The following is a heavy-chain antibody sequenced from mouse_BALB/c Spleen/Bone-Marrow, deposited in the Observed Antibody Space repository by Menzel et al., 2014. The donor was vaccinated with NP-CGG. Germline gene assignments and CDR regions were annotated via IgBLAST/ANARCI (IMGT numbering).Heavy chain of an antibody. CDR1: GYTFTSYW. CDR2: INPSTGYT. CDR3: ARPEYYDAMDY. V-gene: IGHV1-7*01. J-gene: IGHJ4*01. Sequence: VQLQQSGAELAKPGASVKMSCKASGYTFTSYWMHWVKQRPGQGLEWIGYINPSTGYTEYNQKFKDKATLTADKSSSTAYMQLISLTSEDPAVYYCARPEYYDAMDYWGQGTSVTVSS. D-gene: IGHD5-1*01.